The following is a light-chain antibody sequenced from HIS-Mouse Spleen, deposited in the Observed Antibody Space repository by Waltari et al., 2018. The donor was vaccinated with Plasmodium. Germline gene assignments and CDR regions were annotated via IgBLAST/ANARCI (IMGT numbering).Light chain of an antibody. Sequence: DIQMTQSPSSLSASVGDRVTITCRASQSISNYLNWYQQKPGKSPKFLIYAASTLQSGVTSRFSGSGAEADFTLTISSLQPEDFATYYCQQSYSTWTFGQGTKVEIK. CDR2: AAS. CDR3: QQSYSTWT. V-gene: IGKV1-39*01. CDR1: QSISNY. J-gene: IGKJ1*01.